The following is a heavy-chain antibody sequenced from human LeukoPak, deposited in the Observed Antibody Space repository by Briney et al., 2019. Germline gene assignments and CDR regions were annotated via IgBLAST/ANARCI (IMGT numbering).Heavy chain of an antibody. J-gene: IGHJ4*02. CDR2: INHSGST. Sequence: SETLSLTCAVYGGSFSGYYWSWIRQPPGKGLEWIGEINHSGSTNYNPSLKGRVTISVDTSKNQFSLKPSSVTAADTAVYYCARHGVLRFLEWSGEGYYLDYWGQGTLVTVSS. D-gene: IGHD3-3*01. V-gene: IGHV4-34*01. CDR3: ARHGVLRFLEWSGEGYYLDY. CDR1: GGSFSGYY.